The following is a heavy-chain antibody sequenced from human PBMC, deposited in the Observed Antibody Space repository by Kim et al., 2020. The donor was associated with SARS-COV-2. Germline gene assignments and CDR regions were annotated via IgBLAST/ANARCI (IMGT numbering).Heavy chain of an antibody. Sequence: GGSLRLSCAASGFTFSSYAMHWVRQAPGKGLEWVAVISYDGSNKYYADSVKGRFTISRDNSKNTLYLQMNSLRAEDTAVYYCARDRIVVVVPAAIPTYGMDVWGQGTTVTVSS. V-gene: IGHV3-30*04. CDR3: ARDRIVVVVPAAIPTYGMDV. CDR2: ISYDGSNK. CDR1: GFTFSSYA. D-gene: IGHD2-2*02. J-gene: IGHJ6*02.